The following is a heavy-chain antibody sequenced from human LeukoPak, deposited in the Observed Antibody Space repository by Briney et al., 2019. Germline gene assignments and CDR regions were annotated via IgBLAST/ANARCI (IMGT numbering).Heavy chain of an antibody. Sequence: PSETLSLTCTVSGGSISSSSYYWGWIRQPPGKGLEWIGYIYHSGSTYYNPSLKSRVTISVDRSKNQFSLKLSSVTAADTAVYYCASRTYYYDSSEPAGAFDIWGQGTMVTVSS. CDR2: IYHSGST. J-gene: IGHJ3*02. V-gene: IGHV4-30-2*01. CDR1: GGSISSSSYY. CDR3: ASRTYYYDSSEPAGAFDI. D-gene: IGHD3-22*01.